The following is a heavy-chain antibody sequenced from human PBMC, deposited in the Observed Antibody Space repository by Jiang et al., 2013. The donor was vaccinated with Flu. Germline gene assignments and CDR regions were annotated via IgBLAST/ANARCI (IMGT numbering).Heavy chain of an antibody. CDR3: ARALAVAGNAGWYYDL. Sequence: SQTLSLTCAISRDSVSSNSAAWSWIRQSPSRGLEWLGRTYYRSKWYDDYAVSVKSRITINPDTSKNQFSLQLNSVTPEDTAVYYCARALAVAGNAGWYYDLWGXGTLVTVSS. CDR2: TYYRSKWYD. V-gene: IGHV6-1*01. D-gene: IGHD6-19*01. J-gene: IGHJ2*01. CDR1: RDSVSSNSAA.